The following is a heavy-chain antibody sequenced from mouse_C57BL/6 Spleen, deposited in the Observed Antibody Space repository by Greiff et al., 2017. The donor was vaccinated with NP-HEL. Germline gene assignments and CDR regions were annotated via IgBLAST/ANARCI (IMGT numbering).Heavy chain of an antibody. V-gene: IGHV1-55*01. CDR2: IYPGSGST. D-gene: IGHD3-2*02. Sequence: VQLQQPGAELVKPGASVKMSCKASGYTFTSYWITWVKQRPGQGLEWIGDIYPGSGSTNYNEKFKSKATLTVDTSSSTAYMQLSSLTSEDSAVYYCARSGTAQATLDYWGQGTTLTVSS. J-gene: IGHJ2*01. CDR1: GYTFTSYW. CDR3: ARSGTAQATLDY.